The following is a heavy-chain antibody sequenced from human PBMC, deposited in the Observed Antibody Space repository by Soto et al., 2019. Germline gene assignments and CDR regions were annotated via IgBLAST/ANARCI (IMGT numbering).Heavy chain of an antibody. CDR1: GVSISNANW. Sequence: SETLSLTCAVSGVSISNANWWTWVRQTPQRGLEYIGEIFHDGTANYYPSFERRVAISVDTPKNQFSLKLTSVTDADTAIYFCARLVYDTRLNYIDFDIWGQGALVTVSS. J-gene: IGHJ4*02. CDR2: IFHDGTA. CDR3: ARLVYDTRLNYIDFDI. V-gene: IGHV4-4*02. D-gene: IGHD2-8*01.